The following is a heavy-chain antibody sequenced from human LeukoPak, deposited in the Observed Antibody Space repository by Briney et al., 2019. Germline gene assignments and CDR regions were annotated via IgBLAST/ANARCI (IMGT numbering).Heavy chain of an antibody. D-gene: IGHD6-13*01. J-gene: IGHJ4*02. CDR3: ARDDAQAIAAAGAN. CDR2: IIPIFGTA. CDR1: GGTFSSYA. Sequence: EASVKVSCKASGGTFSSYAISWVRQAPGQGLEWMGGIIPIFGTANYAQKFQGRVTITADEFTSTAYMELSSLRSEDTAVCYCARDDAQAIAAAGANWGQGTLVTVSS. V-gene: IGHV1-69*13.